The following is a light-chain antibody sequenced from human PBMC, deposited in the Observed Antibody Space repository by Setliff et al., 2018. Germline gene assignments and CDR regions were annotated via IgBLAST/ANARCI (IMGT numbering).Light chain of an antibody. V-gene: IGLV2-14*01. CDR1: SSDVGCYNY. CDR2: EVS. Sequence: QSALAQPASVSGSPGRSITISCPGTSSDVGCYNYVSWFQHHPGKAPKLMIYEVSNRPSGVSYRFSGSKSDNTASLTISGLQAEDEADYYCTSYTTNRTYVFGTGSKVTVL. CDR3: TSYTTNRTYV. J-gene: IGLJ1*01.